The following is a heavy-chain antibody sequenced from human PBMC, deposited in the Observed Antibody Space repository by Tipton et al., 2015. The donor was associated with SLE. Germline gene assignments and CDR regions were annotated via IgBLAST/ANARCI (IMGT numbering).Heavy chain of an antibody. V-gene: IGHV4-39*01. CDR2: IYYSGST. D-gene: IGHD1-20*01. Sequence: SLTCTVSGGSISSSSYYWGWIRQPPGKGLEWIGSIYYSGSTYYNPSLKSRVTISVDTSKNQFSLKLSSVTAADTAVYYCASHGYNWNGDWFDPWGQGTLVTVSS. J-gene: IGHJ5*02. CDR1: GGSISSSSYY. CDR3: ASHGYNWNGDWFDP.